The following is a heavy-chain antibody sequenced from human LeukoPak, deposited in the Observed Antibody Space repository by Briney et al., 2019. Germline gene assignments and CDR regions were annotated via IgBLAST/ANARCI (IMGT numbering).Heavy chain of an antibody. CDR3: ATGGHIVVLIVPSQENPRDPFDI. CDR1: GYTFTSYG. J-gene: IGHJ3*02. CDR2: ISPIFKTV. V-gene: IGHV1-69*13. Sequence: GASVKVSCKASGYTFTSYGISWVRQAPGQGLEWMGGISPIFKTVNYAQNFHSRVTITADESTSTVYMELSSLTSADTAVYYCATGGHIVVLIVPSQENPRDPFDIWGQGTMVTVSS. D-gene: IGHD2-21*01.